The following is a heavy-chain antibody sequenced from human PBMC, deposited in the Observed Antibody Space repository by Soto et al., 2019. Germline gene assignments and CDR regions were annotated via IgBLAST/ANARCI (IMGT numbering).Heavy chain of an antibody. Sequence: QVQLVESGGGVVQPGRSLRLSCAASGFTFSSFGMHWVRQAPGKGLEWVAVIFYDGSNKYYADSVKGRFTISRDNSKNTLYLQMNSLRAEDTAVFYCAKPTVPFGRTVVAGPFDNWGQGTLVTVSS. J-gene: IGHJ4*02. V-gene: IGHV3-30*18. D-gene: IGHD6-19*01. CDR2: IFYDGSNK. CDR1: GFTFSSFG. CDR3: AKPTVPFGRTVVAGPFDN.